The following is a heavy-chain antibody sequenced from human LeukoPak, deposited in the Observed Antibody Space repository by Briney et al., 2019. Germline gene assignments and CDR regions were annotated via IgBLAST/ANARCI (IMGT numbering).Heavy chain of an antibody. CDR1: AFICSNYS. CDR3: ARDTYYDFWSGYDTVADFDY. V-gene: IGHV3-21*01. Sequence: GGSLRLSCAASAFICSNYSMNWVRQAPGKGLEWVSSISSSSSYIYYADSVKGRFTISRDNAKNSLYLQMNSLRAEDTAAYYCARDTYYDFWSGYDTVADFDYWGQGTLVTVSS. CDR2: ISSSSSYI. J-gene: IGHJ4*02. D-gene: IGHD3-3*01.